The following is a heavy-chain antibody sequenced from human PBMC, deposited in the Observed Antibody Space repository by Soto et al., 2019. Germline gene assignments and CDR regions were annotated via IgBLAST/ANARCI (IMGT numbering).Heavy chain of an antibody. D-gene: IGHD3-16*01. J-gene: IGHJ6*02. CDR1: GGTFSSYA. Sequence: ASVKVSCKASGGTFSSYAISWVRQAPGQGLEWMGGIIPIFGTANYAQKFQGRVTITADESTSTAYMELVSLRSEDTAVYYCASYGTGYYYYGMDVWGQGTTVTVSS. CDR2: IIPIFGTA. CDR3: ASYGTGYYYYGMDV. V-gene: IGHV1-69*13.